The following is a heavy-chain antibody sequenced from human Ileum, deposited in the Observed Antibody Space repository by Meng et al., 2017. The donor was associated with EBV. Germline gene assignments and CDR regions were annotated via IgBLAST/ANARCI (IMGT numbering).Heavy chain of an antibody. V-gene: IGHV4-28*01. CDR2: IYYSGTT. J-gene: IGHJ4*02. CDR3: ARNSESGSYIDY. Sequence: QVQLQQSGPGLVKPSDPLSLTCAVSVDSISTTNWWGWIRHPPGKGLEWIGHIYYSGTTYNTPSLKSRVTMSIDPSKNQFSLKLSSVTAVDTAVYYCARNSESGSYIDYWGLGTLVTVSS. D-gene: IGHD1-26*01. CDR1: VDSISTTNW.